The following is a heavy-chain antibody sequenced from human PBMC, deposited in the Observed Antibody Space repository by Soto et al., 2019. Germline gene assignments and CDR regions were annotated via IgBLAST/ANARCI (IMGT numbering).Heavy chain of an antibody. CDR2: ISAHNGNT. CDR3: ARGRYGDY. CDR1: GYAFTTYG. D-gene: IGHD1-1*01. J-gene: IGHJ4*02. V-gene: IGHV1-18*01. Sequence: QVHLVQSGAEVKKPGASVKVSCKGSGYAFTTYGITWVRQAPGQGLEWMGWISAHNGNTNYAQKLQVSVTGTRDTSTSTAYMELRSLRSDDTAVYYCARGRYGDYWGQGALVTVSS.